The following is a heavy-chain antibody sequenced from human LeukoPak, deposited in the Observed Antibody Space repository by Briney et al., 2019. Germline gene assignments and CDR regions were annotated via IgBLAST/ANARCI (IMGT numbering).Heavy chain of an antibody. D-gene: IGHD1-26*01. CDR3: ARVARIVGATDFYFDY. CDR2: IHTSGST. CDR1: GDSITSYF. V-gene: IGHV4-4*07. Sequence: SETLSLTCTVSGDSITSYFWSWIRQPAGKGLEWIGRIHTSGSTNYNASLKSRVTMSIDTSKNQFSLNLRSATAADTAVYYCARVARIVGATDFYFDYWGQGTLVTVSS. J-gene: IGHJ4*02.